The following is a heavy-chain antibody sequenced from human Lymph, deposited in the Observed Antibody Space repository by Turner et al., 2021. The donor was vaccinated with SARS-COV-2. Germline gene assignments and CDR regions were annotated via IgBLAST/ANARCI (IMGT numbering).Heavy chain of an antibody. CDR1: GGSISSSSHY. V-gene: IGHV4-39*01. CDR2: IYYSGSN. Sequence: QLQLQESGPGLVKPSETLSLTCTVSGGSISSSSHYWGWIRQHPGRGLEWIGHIYYSGSNYYNPSLKSRVTISVDTYKNQFSLKLSSVTAADTAVYYCARLVRRAEYYFDYWGQGTLVTVSS. J-gene: IGHJ4*02. D-gene: IGHD3-10*01. CDR3: ARLVRRAEYYFDY.